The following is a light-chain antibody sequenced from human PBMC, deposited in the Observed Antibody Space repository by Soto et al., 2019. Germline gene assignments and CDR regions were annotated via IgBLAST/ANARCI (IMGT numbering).Light chain of an antibody. CDR2: DNN. J-gene: IGLJ2*01. V-gene: IGLV1-51*01. CDR1: SSIIGNNT. CDR3: GTWDSSLSAVV. Sequence: QCVLTQPPSVSAATGQKGSISCSGKSSIIGNNTVACSQLFPGTSPKLLIYDNNKRPLGIPYRFSGSKSGTSATLDITGLQTGDEADYYCGTWDSSLSAVVFGLGTQLTVL.